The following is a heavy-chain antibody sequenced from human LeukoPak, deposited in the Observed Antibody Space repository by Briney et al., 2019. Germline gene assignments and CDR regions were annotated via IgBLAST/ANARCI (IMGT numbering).Heavy chain of an antibody. CDR2: IYSGGST. CDR1: GFTVSSNY. V-gene: IGHV3-53*01. Sequence: GGSLRLSCAASGFTVSSNYMSWVRQAPGKGLEWVSVIYSGGSTYYADSVKGRLTISRDNSKSTLYLQMNSLRAEDTAVYYCASEYYYGSGSFSEGYWGQGALVTVSS. J-gene: IGHJ4*02. CDR3: ASEYYYGSGSFSEGY. D-gene: IGHD3-10*01.